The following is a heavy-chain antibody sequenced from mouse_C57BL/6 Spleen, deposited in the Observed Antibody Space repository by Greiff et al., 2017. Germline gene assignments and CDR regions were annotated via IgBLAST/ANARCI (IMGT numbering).Heavy chain of an antibody. CDR2: IDPENGDT. J-gene: IGHJ2*01. V-gene: IGHV14-4*01. CDR1: GFNIKDDY. D-gene: IGHD1-1*02. CDR3: TTWKLRGY. Sequence: EVKLMESGAELVRPGASVKLSCTASGFNIKDDYMHWVKQRPEQGLEWIGWIDPENGDTEYASKFQGKATITADTSSNTAYLQLSSLTSEDTAVYYCTTWKLRGYWGQGTTLTVSS.